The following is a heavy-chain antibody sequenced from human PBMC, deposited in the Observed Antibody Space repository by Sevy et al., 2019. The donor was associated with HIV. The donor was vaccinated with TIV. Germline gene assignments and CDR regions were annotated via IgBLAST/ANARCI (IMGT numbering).Heavy chain of an antibody. CDR2: IWSDGAYQ. CDR1: GFTFSNYA. J-gene: IGHJ4*02. D-gene: IGHD3-10*01. Sequence: GGSLRLSCAATGFTFSNYAMHWVRQAPGKGMEWVAIIWSDGAYQYHGDSVKGRYTIYRDNSKNTMYLQMNNVRVEDAAVYYCARWGYYYGNAAYYALDSWGQGTLVTVSS. CDR3: ARWGYYYGNAAYYALDS. V-gene: IGHV3-33*01.